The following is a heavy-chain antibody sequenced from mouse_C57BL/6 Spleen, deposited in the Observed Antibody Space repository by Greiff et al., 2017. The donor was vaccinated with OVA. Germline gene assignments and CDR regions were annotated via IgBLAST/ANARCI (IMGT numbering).Heavy chain of an antibody. D-gene: IGHD1-2*01. J-gene: IGHJ2*01. V-gene: IGHV1-59*01. CDR1: GYTFTSYW. CDR3: ATTTALDY. Sequence: QVQLQQPGAELVRPGTSVKLSCKASGYTFTSYWMHWVKQRPGQGLEWIGVIDPSDSYTNYNQKFKGKATLTVDTSSSTAYMQLSSLTSEDSAVYYCATTTALDYWGQGTTLTVSS. CDR2: IDPSDSYT.